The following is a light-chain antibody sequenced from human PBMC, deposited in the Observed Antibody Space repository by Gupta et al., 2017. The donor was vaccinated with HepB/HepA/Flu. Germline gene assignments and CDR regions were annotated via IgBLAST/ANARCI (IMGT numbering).Light chain of an antibody. CDR3: QSYDSSLNGVV. CDR1: SSNIGAGYE. V-gene: IGLV1-40*01. CDR2: GNN. Sequence: QSVLTQPPSLSGAPGQRITISCTGSSSNIGAGYEVHWYQQLPGTAPKLLIYGNNNRPSGVPDRFSGSKSGTSASLAITGLQAEDEADYYCQSYDSSLNGVVFGGGTKLTVL. J-gene: IGLJ3*02.